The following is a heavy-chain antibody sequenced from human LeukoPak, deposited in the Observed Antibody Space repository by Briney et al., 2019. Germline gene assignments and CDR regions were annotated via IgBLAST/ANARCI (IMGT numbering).Heavy chain of an antibody. J-gene: IGHJ6*03. V-gene: IGHV3-21*01. D-gene: IGHD5-18*01. CDR1: GFTFSSYW. CDR3: ARDPQLWSYYYYYYMDV. CDR2: ISSSSSYI. Sequence: GGSLRLSCAASGFTFSSYWMHWVRQAPGKGLEWVSSISSSSSYIYYADSVKGRFTISRDNAKNSLYLQMNSLRAEDTAVYYCARDPQLWSYYYYYYMDVWGKGTTVTVSS.